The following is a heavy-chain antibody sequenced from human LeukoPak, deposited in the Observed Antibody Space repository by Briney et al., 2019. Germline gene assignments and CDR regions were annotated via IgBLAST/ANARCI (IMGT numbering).Heavy chain of an antibody. CDR2: IYPGDSET. CDR1: GYIFTSYW. CDR3: ARPNSYFSGGNCYDY. Sequence: GESLKISCKGSGYIFTSYWIGWVRQMPGKGLEWMGIIYPGDSETRYSPSFQGQVTISADKSISTAYLQWNSLKASDTAMYYCARPNSYFSGGNCYDYWGQGTLVTVSS. V-gene: IGHV5-51*01. D-gene: IGHD2-15*01. J-gene: IGHJ4*02.